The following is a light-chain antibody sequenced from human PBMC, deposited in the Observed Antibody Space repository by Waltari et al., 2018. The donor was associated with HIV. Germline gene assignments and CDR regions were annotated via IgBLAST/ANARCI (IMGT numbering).Light chain of an antibody. CDR1: PLPKHY. Sequence: SSELTQPPSMSVSQGQTARTPSSGAPLPKHYAHWYQQKSGRAPVLIIFKDTYRPSGIPERFSGSTSGTTATLTISDVQAGDEADYYCQSTDTAGTVGVFGGGTKLT. CDR2: KDT. CDR3: QSTDTAGTVGV. J-gene: IGLJ3*02. V-gene: IGLV3-25*03.